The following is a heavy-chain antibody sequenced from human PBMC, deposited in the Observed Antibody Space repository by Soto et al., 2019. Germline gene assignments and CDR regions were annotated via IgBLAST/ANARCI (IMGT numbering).Heavy chain of an antibody. CDR1: SGSISSSNW. V-gene: IGHV4-4*02. CDR2: IYHSGST. Sequence: SETLSLTCAVSSGSISSSNWWSWVRQPPGKGLEWIGEIYHSGSTNYNPSLKSRVTISVDKSKNQFSLKLSSVTAADTAVYYCARAGVGRYQLHRPGYDYWGQGTLVTVSS. CDR3: ARAGVGRYQLHRPGYDY. J-gene: IGHJ4*02. D-gene: IGHD2-2*01.